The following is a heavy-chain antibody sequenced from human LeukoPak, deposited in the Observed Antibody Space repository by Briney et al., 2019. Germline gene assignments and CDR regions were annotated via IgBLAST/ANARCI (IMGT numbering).Heavy chain of an antibody. Sequence: SQTLSLTCTVSGGSISSSGYYWSWIRQHPGKGLEWIGYIYYSGSTYYNPSLKSRVTISVDTSKNQFSLKLSSVTAADTAVYYCASLVTLPGPIDYWGQGTLVTVSS. J-gene: IGHJ4*02. CDR3: ASLVTLPGPIDY. CDR1: GGSISSSGYY. CDR2: IYYSGST. V-gene: IGHV4-31*03. D-gene: IGHD2-21*02.